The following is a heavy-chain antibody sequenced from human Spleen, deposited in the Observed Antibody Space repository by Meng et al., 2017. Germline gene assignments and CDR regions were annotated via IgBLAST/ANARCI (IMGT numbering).Heavy chain of an antibody. J-gene: IGHJ4*02. CDR3: LRGSGGSV. CDR1: GDSITSNNW. V-gene: IGHV4-4*02. Sequence: QVQLRESGPGLVKPSETLSLICAVTGDSITSNNWRSWVRQPPGKGLEWVGEIPHRGSAAYNPSLKSRVSMSIDISKNQFSLRLTSVTAADTAVYYCLRGSGGSVWGQGTLVTVSS. D-gene: IGHD3-10*01. CDR2: IPHRGSA.